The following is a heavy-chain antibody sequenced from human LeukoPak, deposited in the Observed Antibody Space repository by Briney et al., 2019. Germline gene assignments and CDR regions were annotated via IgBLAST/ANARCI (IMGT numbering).Heavy chain of an antibody. CDR3: AATYYYDGSGDY. Sequence: PGGSLRLSCGASGFTFNIYSMNWVRQAPGKGLEWVSYISSTGSNIYYADSVKGRFTISRDNAKNSLYLLMNSLRTEDTAVYYCAATYYYDGSGDYWGQGTLVTVSS. D-gene: IGHD3-22*01. CDR2: ISSTGSNI. CDR1: GFTFNIYS. J-gene: IGHJ4*02. V-gene: IGHV3-48*04.